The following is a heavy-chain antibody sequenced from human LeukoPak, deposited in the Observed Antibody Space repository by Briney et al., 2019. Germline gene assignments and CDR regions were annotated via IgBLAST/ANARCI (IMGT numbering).Heavy chain of an antibody. V-gene: IGHV3-23*01. Sequence: GGSLRLSCAASGFTFSSHAMSWVRQAPGKGLEWVSAISGGGSSTYYADSVKGRFTISRDNSKNTLYLQMNSLRAEDTAIYYCAKGIAAAGPYFDYWGQGTLVTVSS. CDR3: AKGIAAAGPYFDY. CDR2: ISGGGSST. D-gene: IGHD6-13*01. J-gene: IGHJ4*02. CDR1: GFTFSSHA.